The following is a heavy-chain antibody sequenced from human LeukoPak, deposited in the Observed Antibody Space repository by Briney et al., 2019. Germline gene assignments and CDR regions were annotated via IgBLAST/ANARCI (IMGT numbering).Heavy chain of an antibody. D-gene: IGHD2-8*01. V-gene: IGHV4-59*01. CDR1: GGSISSYY. CDR2: IYYSGST. Sequence: PSETLSLTCTVSGGSISSYYWSWIRQPPGKGLEWIGYIYYSGSTNYNPSLKSRVTISVDTSKNQFSLKLGSVTAADTAVYYCARASTATGSNGFDYWGQGTLVTVSS. J-gene: IGHJ4*02. CDR3: ARASTATGSNGFDY.